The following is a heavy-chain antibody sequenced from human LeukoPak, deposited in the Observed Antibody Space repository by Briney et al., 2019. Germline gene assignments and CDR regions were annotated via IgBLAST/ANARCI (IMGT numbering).Heavy chain of an antibody. CDR3: ARERIAARFFSLSWFDP. Sequence: SQTLSLTCAVSGGSISSGGYSWSWIRQHPGKGLEWIGYIYYSGSTYYNPSLKSRVTISVDTSKNQFSLKLSSVTAADTAVYYCARERIAARFFSLSWFDPWGQGTLVTVSS. V-gene: IGHV4-31*11. J-gene: IGHJ5*02. CDR1: GGSISSGGYS. D-gene: IGHD6-6*01. CDR2: IYYSGST.